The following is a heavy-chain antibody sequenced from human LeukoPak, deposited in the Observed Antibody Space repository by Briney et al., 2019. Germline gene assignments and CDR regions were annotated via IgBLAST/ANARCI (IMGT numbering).Heavy chain of an antibody. D-gene: IGHD3-22*01. J-gene: IGHJ4*02. CDR1: GGSISSSSYY. CDR3: ARSTYYYDSSGPNNFDY. CDR2: IYYSGST. V-gene: IGHV4-39*07. Sequence: SETLSLTCTVSGGSISSSSYYWGWIRQPPGKGLEWIGSIYYSGSTYYNPSLKSRVTISVDTSKNQFSLKLSSVTAADTAVYYCARSTYYYDSSGPNNFDYWGQGTLVTVSS.